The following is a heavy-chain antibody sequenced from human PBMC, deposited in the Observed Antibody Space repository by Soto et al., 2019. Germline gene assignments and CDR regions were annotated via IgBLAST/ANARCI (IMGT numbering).Heavy chain of an antibody. Sequence: GGSLRLSCTASGFTFGDYAMSWFRQAPGKGLEWVGFIRSKAYGGTTEYAASVKGRFTISRDDSKSIAYLQMNSLKTEDTAVYYCPRGGVDTAMEIINWGQGTLVTVSS. J-gene: IGHJ4*02. D-gene: IGHD5-18*01. CDR1: GFTFGDYA. V-gene: IGHV3-49*03. CDR3: PRGGVDTAMEIIN. CDR2: IRSKAYGGTT.